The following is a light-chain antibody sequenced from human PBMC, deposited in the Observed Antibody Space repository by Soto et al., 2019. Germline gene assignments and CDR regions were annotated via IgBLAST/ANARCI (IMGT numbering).Light chain of an antibody. CDR2: EVS. CDR1: STDVDDYYL. V-gene: IGLV2-14*01. CDR3: GSYTTTTYV. J-gene: IGLJ1*01. Sequence: QSVLTQPASVSGSPGQSITISCTAASTDVDDYYLVSWYQHHPGKAPKLIIYEVSNRPSGVSHRFSASMSGNTASLTISGLQAEDEADYYCGSYTTTTYVFGTGTKVTVL.